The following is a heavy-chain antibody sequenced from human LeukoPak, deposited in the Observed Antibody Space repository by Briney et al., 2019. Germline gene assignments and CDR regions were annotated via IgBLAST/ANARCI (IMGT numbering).Heavy chain of an antibody. CDR3: ARGGRAIINWFDP. Sequence: ASVKVSCKASGYAFTSYAMHWVRQAPGQRLEWMGWINAGNGNTKYSQKFQGRVTITRDTSASTAYMELSSLRSEDTAVYYCARGGRAIINWFDPWGQGTLVTVSS. J-gene: IGHJ5*02. CDR1: GYAFTSYA. D-gene: IGHD2-21*01. V-gene: IGHV1-3*01. CDR2: INAGNGNT.